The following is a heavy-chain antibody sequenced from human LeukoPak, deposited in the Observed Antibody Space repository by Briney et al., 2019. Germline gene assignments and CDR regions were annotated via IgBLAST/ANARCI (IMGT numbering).Heavy chain of an antibody. Sequence: GGSLRLSCAASGFTFSSYWMHWVRQAPGKGLEWVSSISSSSSYIYYADSVKGRFTISRDNAKNSLYLQMNSLRAEDTAVYYCARGQGGYNPLGYWGQGTLVTVSS. V-gene: IGHV3-21*01. J-gene: IGHJ4*02. CDR3: ARGQGGYNPLGY. CDR1: GFTFSSYW. CDR2: ISSSSSYI. D-gene: IGHD5-12*01.